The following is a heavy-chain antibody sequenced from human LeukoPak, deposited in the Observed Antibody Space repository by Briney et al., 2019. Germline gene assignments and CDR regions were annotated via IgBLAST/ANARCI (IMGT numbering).Heavy chain of an antibody. Sequence: GASVKVSCKTSGYSFTNYYMHWVRQAPGQGLEWMEIINPSGGSTNYAQKFQGRVTMTRDTSTSTVYMELSSLRSEDTAVYYCARDQGLTGYFDYWGQGTLVTVSS. J-gene: IGHJ4*02. CDR1: GYSFTNYY. CDR3: ARDQGLTGYFDY. CDR2: INPSGGST. D-gene: IGHD3-9*01. V-gene: IGHV1-46*01.